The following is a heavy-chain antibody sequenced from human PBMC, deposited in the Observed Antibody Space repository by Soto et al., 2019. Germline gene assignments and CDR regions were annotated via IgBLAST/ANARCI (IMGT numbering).Heavy chain of an antibody. J-gene: IGHJ4*02. D-gene: IGHD5-12*01. CDR3: ARDGDGYNNFDY. CDR2: IIPIFGTA. CDR1: GGTFSSYA. V-gene: IGHV1-69*13. Sequence: ASVKVSCKASGGTFSSYAISWVRQAPGQGLEWMGGIIPIFGTANYAQKFQGRVTVTADESTSTAYMELSSLRSEDTAVYYCARDGDGYNNFDYWGQGTLVTVSS.